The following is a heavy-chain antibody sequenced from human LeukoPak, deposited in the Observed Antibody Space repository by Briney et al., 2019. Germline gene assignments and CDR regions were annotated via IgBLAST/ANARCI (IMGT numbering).Heavy chain of an antibody. J-gene: IGHJ4*02. D-gene: IGHD1-26*01. CDR2: INPNTGAT. CDR1: GYTFSGYY. V-gene: IGHV1-2*02. CDR3: ARGNLRELRGFDY. Sequence: ASVKVSCKASGYTFSGYYIHWVRQAPGQGLEWMAWINPNTGATTYAQKFQGRVTVTRDTSIGTAFMEGIRVTSDDTAIYFCARGNLRELRGFDYWGQGTLVTVSS.